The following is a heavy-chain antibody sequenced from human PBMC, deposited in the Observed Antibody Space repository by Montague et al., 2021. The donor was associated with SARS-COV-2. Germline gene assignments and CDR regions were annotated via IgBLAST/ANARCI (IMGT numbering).Heavy chain of an antibody. Sequence: SETLSLTCAVYGGSFSGYYWSWICLPPGKGLERIGEINHSGSTNYNSSLKSRVTISVYTSKNQFPLTLSSVPVADTAAYYCARGRGTALFRRVYFGMDVWGQGTTVTVSS. CDR3: ARGRGTALFRRVYFGMDV. J-gene: IGHJ6*02. V-gene: IGHV4-34*01. D-gene: IGHD1-1*01. CDR1: GGSFSGYY. CDR2: INHSGST.